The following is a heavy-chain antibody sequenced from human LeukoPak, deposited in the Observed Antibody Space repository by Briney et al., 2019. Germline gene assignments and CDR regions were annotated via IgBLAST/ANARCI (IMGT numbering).Heavy chain of an antibody. J-gene: IGHJ4*02. D-gene: IGHD6-19*01. Sequence: ASVKVSCKASGYTFTSYAMNWVRQAPRQGLEWMGWINTNTGNPTYAQGFTGRFVFSLDTSVSTAYLQISSLKAEDTAVYYCATESRSGWLLNFDYWGQGTLVTVSS. V-gene: IGHV7-4-1*02. CDR3: ATESRSGWLLNFDY. CDR2: INTNTGNP. CDR1: GYTFTSYA.